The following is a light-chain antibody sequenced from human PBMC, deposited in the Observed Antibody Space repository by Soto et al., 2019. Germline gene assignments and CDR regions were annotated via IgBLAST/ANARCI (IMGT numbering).Light chain of an antibody. CDR2: DTS. J-gene: IGKJ5*01. CDR1: EGVSSSY. CDR3: QPYGGSPFP. V-gene: IGKV3D-20*01. Sequence: EIVLTQSPATLSLSPGERATLSCGASEGVSSSYVAWYQQKCGLAPRLLLHDTSSRATGIPDRFSGSKSGTDFTRPIPGVEPEDAAVYYCQPYGGSPFPFCHGTRLQSK.